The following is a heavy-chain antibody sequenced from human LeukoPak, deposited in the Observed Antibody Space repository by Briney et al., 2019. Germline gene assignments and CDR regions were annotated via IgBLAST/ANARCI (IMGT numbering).Heavy chain of an antibody. CDR1: GGSISSYY. CDR2: IYYSGST. J-gene: IGHJ4*02. Sequence: SETLSLTCTVSGGSISSYYWSWIWQPPGKGLEWIGYIYYSGSTNYNPSLKSRVTISVDTSKNQFSLKLSSVTAADTAVYYCARAEGFWSGYFGYWGQGTLVTVSS. V-gene: IGHV4-59*01. CDR3: ARAEGFWSGYFGY. D-gene: IGHD3-3*01.